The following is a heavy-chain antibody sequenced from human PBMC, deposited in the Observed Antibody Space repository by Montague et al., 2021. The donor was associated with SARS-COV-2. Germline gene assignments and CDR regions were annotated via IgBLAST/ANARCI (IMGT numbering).Heavy chain of an antibody. Sequence: SLRLSCAASGFTVSSNYMSWVRQAPGKGLGWVSVIYSGGSTYYADSVTGRFTISRDNSKNTLYLQMNSLRAEDTAVYYCARGYYDSSGYYATVGVHWGQGTLVTVSS. CDR3: ARGYYDSSGYYATVGVH. CDR1: GFTVSSNY. V-gene: IGHV3-66*01. J-gene: IGHJ4*02. CDR2: IYSGGST. D-gene: IGHD3-22*01.